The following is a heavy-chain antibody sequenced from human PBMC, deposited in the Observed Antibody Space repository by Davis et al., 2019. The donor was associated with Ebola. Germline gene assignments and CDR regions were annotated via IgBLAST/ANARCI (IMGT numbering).Heavy chain of an antibody. CDR3: ARDQGSSSGMDY. D-gene: IGHD6-13*01. V-gene: IGHV1-2*02. J-gene: IGHJ4*02. Sequence: ASVKVSCKASGYTFTGHYMHWVRQAPGQGLEWMGWINPNSGGTSYAQKFQGRVSLTRDTSISTAYMELSRLKSDDTAVYHCARDQGSSSGMDYWGQGTLVTVSS. CDR2: INPNSGGT. CDR1: GYTFTGHY.